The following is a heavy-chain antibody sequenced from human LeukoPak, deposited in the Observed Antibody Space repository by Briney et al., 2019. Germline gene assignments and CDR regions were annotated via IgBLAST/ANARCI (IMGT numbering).Heavy chain of an antibody. CDR3: AKDLISDAPDYCNS. Sequence: GGSLRLSCAASGFTFIDSVIHWVCQAPGRGPEWVAVMSSGGDIKIYTDSVRGRFTISRDNSKNTLYLEMNSLRLDDTAVYYCAKDLISDAPDYCNSWGQGTLVTVSS. CDR1: GFTFIDSV. J-gene: IGHJ4*02. D-gene: IGHD2-2*01. V-gene: IGHV3-30*18. CDR2: MSSGGDIK.